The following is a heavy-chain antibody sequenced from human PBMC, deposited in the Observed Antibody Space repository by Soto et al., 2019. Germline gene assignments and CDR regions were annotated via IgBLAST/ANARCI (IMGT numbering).Heavy chain of an antibody. CDR2: INPYNANT. D-gene: IGHD3-16*01. V-gene: IGHV1-18*04. CDR3: ARDRVAVIWGDAFDI. Sequence: ASVKVSCKTSGYTFNNRGINWVRQAQGQGLEWMGWINPYNANTNYAQKLQGRVTMTTDTSTSKAYMDLRSLTSDYTAVYYCARDRVAVIWGDAFDIWGQGTMVTVSS. CDR1: GYTFNNRG. J-gene: IGHJ3*02.